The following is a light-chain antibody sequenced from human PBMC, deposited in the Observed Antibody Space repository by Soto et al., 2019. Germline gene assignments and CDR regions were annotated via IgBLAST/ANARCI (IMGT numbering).Light chain of an antibody. J-gene: IGLJ2*01. CDR1: TSNIGSNT. CDR3: AAWDDSPNGVV. Sequence: QSVLTQPPSASGTPGQRVTISCSGSTSNIGSNTVNWYHHLPGTAPKLLIYSHNQRPSGVPDRFSGSRSGTSASLAISGLQSDDEADYYCAAWDDSPNGVVFGGGTKVTVL. V-gene: IGLV1-44*01. CDR2: SHN.